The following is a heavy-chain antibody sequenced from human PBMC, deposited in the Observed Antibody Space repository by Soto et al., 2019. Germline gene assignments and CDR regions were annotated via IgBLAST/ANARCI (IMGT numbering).Heavy chain of an antibody. Sequence: EVQLVESGGGLVRAGGSLTLSCTVYGFRFSSCTMNWVRQAPGKGLEWVSSISSGGSPYYADSVKGRFTISRDNAKSDLYLQMNRLRAEDTAVYYCARYVQSAVRREYDYWGQGTLVTVSS. J-gene: IGHJ4*02. D-gene: IGHD3-16*01. CDR3: ARYVQSAVRREYDY. V-gene: IGHV3-21*01. CDR2: ISSGGSP. CDR1: GFRFSSCT.